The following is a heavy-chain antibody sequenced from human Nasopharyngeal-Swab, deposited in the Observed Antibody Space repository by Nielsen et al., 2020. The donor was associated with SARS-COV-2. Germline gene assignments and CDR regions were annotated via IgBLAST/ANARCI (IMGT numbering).Heavy chain of an antibody. CDR3: ARGNRGYSGEINRFDP. CDR2: INHSGST. V-gene: IGHV4-34*01. J-gene: IGHJ5*02. Sequence: PGKGLEWIGEINHSGSTNYNPSLKSRVTISVDTSKNQFSLKLSSVTAADTAVYYCARGNRGYSGEINRFDPWGQGTRVTVSS. D-gene: IGHD5-12*01.